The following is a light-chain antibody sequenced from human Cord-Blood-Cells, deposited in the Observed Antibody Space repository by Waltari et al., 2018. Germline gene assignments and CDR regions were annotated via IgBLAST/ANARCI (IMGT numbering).Light chain of an antibody. CDR3: GSYAGSSQV. V-gene: IGLV2-23*01. J-gene: IGLJ2*01. Sequence: QSALTQPASVSGSPGQSITISCTGTSSDVGSYNLVSWYQQHPGKAPKLMIYEGSKRPSGVSNRSSSSKSDNPASLTISGLQAEDEADYYCGSYAGSSQVFGGGTKLTVL. CDR2: EGS. CDR1: SSDVGSYNL.